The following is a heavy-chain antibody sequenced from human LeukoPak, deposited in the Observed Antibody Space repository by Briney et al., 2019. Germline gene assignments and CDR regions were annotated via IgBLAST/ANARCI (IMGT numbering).Heavy chain of an antibody. D-gene: IGHD6-19*01. Sequence: GRSLRLSCAASGFTFDDYAMHWVRQAPGKGLEWVSGISWNSGSIGYADSVKGRFTISRDNAKNSLYLQMNSLRAEDTAVYYCARAPVAANFDYWGQGTLVTVSS. V-gene: IGHV3-9*01. CDR3: ARAPVAANFDY. CDR1: GFTFDDYA. J-gene: IGHJ4*02. CDR2: ISWNSGSI.